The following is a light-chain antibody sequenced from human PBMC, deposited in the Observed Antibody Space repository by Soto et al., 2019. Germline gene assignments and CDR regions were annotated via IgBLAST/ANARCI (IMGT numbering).Light chain of an antibody. Sequence: DIVMTQSPLSSPVTLGQPASISCRSSQSLCHADGSTYLSGLQQRPGHPPRLLIYKISNRLSGGPDRFSGSGAGTYFTLKISRVEAEDVGVYYCMQATLFPRTFGQGTKVEIE. CDR2: KIS. CDR1: QSLCHADGSTY. V-gene: IGKV2-24*01. J-gene: IGKJ1*01. CDR3: MQATLFPRT.